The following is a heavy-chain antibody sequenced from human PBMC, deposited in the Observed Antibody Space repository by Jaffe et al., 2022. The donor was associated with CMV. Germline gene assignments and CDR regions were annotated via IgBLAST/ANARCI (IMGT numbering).Heavy chain of an antibody. J-gene: IGHJ5*02. D-gene: IGHD3-10*01. CDR1: GGSISSYY. CDR2: IYTSGST. Sequence: QVQLQESGPGLVKPSETLSLTCTVSGGSISSYYWSWIRQPAGKGLEWIGRIYTSGSTNYNPSLKSRVTMSVDTSKNQFSLKLSSVTAADTAVYYCARVLGYYGSGSYYNWFDPWGQGTLVTVSS. V-gene: IGHV4-4*07. CDR3: ARVLGYYGSGSYYNWFDP.